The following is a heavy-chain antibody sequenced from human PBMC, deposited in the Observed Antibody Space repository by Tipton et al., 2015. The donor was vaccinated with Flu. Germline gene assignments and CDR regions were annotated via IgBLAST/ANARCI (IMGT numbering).Heavy chain of an antibody. V-gene: IGHV4-30-4*01. Sequence: TLSLTCTVSGGSVNSGDFHWSWFRQPPGKGLEWIGYIYYSGNIYYNPSLKSRVTILVDTSKNQFSLKLSSVTAADTAVYYCARRDYSNYVSDPKNWFDPWGQGTLVTVSS. J-gene: IGHJ5*02. CDR3: ARRDYSNYVSDPKNWFDP. CDR1: GGSVNSGDFH. D-gene: IGHD4-11*01. CDR2: IYYSGNI.